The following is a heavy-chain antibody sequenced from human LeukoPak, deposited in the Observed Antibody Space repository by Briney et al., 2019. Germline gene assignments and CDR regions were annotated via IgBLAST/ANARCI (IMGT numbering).Heavy chain of an antibody. V-gene: IGHV4-34*01. D-gene: IGHD1-26*01. Sequence: SETLSLTCAVYGGSFSGYYWSWIRQPPGKGLEWIGEINHSGSTNYSPSLKSRVTISVDTSKNQFSLKLSSVTAADTAVYYCARQGRSGSSPSLFFDYWGQGTLVTVSS. J-gene: IGHJ4*02. CDR2: INHSGST. CDR1: GGSFSGYY. CDR3: ARQGRSGSSPSLFFDY.